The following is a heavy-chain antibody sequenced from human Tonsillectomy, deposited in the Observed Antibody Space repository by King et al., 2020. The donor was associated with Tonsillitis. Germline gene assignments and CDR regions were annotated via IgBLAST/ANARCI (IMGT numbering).Heavy chain of an antibody. CDR1: GGTFSSYA. V-gene: IGHV1-69*15. J-gene: IGHJ6*02. CDR2: IIPIFGTP. CDR3: ARPGGGPQAYGMDV. Sequence: QLVQSGAEVKKPGSSVKVSCKASGGTFSSYAISWVRQAPGQGLEWMGSIIPIFGTPSYAQKFQGRVTITADESTSTAYMELSTLRSEDTAVYYCARPGGGPQAYGMDVWGQGTTVTVSS. D-gene: IGHD3-10*01.